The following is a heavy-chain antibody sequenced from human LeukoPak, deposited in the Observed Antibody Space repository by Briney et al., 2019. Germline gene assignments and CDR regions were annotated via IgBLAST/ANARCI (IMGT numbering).Heavy chain of an antibody. CDR3: ARGVTTVTNNWFDP. V-gene: IGHV3-30*02. CDR1: GFTFSHHG. CDR2: IPYDGSNK. Sequence: GGSLRLSCAASGFTFSHHGMHWVRQAPGKGLEWVAFIPYDGSNKYYADSVKGRLTISRDNSKNTLYLQMNSLRAEDTAVYYCARGVTTVTNNWFDPWGQGTLVTVSS. D-gene: IGHD4-11*01. J-gene: IGHJ5*02.